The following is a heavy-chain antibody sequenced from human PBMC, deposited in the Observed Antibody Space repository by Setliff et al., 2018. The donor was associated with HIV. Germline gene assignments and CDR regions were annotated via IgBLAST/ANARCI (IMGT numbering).Heavy chain of an antibody. J-gene: IGHJ4*02. CDR3: ASHPSVYGPPFDY. CDR2: ISSSGNII. V-gene: IGHV3-48*03. D-gene: IGHD2-8*01. Sequence: GSLRLSCAASGPTFRSYEMNWVRQAPGKGLEWVSYISSSGNIIYYADSVKGRFTISRDNAKNSLYLQMNSLRAEDTAVYYCASHPSVYGPPFDYWGQGTLVTVSS. CDR1: GPTFRSYE.